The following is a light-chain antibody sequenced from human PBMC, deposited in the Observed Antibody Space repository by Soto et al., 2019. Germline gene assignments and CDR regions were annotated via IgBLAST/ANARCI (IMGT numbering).Light chain of an antibody. CDR2: GIS. Sequence: ELVMTQSPVTLSVSPGEGATLSCRASQSVTSNYLAWYQQKPGQAPRLLIYGISSRATGIPDRFSGSGSGTDFTLTISRLEPEDFGFYYCQQYCKWPLTFGGGTKVEIK. J-gene: IGKJ4*01. V-gene: IGKV3-20*01. CDR1: QSVTSNY. CDR3: QQYCKWPLT.